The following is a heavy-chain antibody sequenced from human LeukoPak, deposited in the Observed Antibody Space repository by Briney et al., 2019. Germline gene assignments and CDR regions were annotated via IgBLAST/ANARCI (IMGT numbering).Heavy chain of an antibody. CDR2: ISWNSGSI. CDR3: AKGLRSSSWSHFDY. V-gene: IGHV3-9*03. J-gene: IGHJ4*02. Sequence: SLRLSCAASGFTFDDYAMHWVRQAPGKGLEWVSGISWNSGSIGYADSVKGRFTISRDNAKNSLYLQMNSLRAEDMALYCCAKGLRSSSWSHFDYWGQGTLVTVSS. D-gene: IGHD6-6*01. CDR1: GFTFDDYA.